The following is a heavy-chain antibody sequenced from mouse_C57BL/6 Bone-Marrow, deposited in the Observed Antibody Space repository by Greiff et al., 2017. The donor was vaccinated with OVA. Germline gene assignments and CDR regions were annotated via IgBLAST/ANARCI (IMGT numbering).Heavy chain of an antibody. J-gene: IGHJ2*01. D-gene: IGHD1-1*01. CDR2: IHPNSGST. CDR3: ARIRYYSYFDY. V-gene: IGHV1-64*01. CDR1: GYTFTSYW. Sequence: QVQLQQPGAELVKPGASVKLSCKASGYTFTSYWMHWVKQRPGQGLEWIGMIHPNSGSTNYNEKFKSKATLTVDKSSSTAYMQLSSLTSEDSAVYDCARIRYYSYFDYWGQGTTLTVSS.